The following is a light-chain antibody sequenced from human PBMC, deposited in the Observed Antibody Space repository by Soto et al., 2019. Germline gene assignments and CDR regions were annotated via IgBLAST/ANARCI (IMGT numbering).Light chain of an antibody. CDR2: GAS. J-gene: IGKJ1*01. CDR3: QQYVSSPWA. V-gene: IGKV3-20*01. CDR1: QSVSSSF. Sequence: EIVLAQSPGTLSLSPGASATLSCRASQSVSSSFLAWYQQKAGQAPRLLIYGASGRATGIPDRFSGSGSGTDFTLTISRLEPEDFAVYYCQQYVSSPWAFGQGTKVDIK.